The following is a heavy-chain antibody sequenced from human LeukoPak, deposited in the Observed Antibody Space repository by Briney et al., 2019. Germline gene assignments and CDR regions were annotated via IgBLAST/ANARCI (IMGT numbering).Heavy chain of an antibody. CDR2: ISSSGSTI. CDR3: AREDGYNWNYGY. D-gene: IGHD1-20*01. V-gene: IGHV3-48*03. J-gene: IGHJ4*02. Sequence: GVYLRLSCAASGFTFSSYEMKWVRQAQGKGREWVSYISSSGSTIYYADFVKGRFTISRDNAKNSLYLQMNSLRAEDTAVYYCAREDGYNWNYGYWGQGTLVTVSS. CDR1: GFTFSSYE.